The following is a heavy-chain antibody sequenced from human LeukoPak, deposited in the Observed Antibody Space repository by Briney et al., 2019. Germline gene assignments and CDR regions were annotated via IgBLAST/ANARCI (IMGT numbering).Heavy chain of an antibody. CDR2: IYYSGST. Sequence: SETLSLTCTVSGGSVSSGSYYWSWIRQPPGKGLEWIGYIYYSGSTNYNPSLKSRVTISVDTSKNQFSLKLSSVTAADTAVYYCATLVSYSSSWYDFDYWGQGTLVTVSS. V-gene: IGHV4-61*01. CDR3: ATLVSYSSSWYDFDY. D-gene: IGHD6-13*01. CDR1: GGSVSSGSYY. J-gene: IGHJ4*02.